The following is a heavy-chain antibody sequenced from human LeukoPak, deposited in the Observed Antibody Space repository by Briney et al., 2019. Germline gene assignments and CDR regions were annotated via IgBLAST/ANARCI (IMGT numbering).Heavy chain of an antibody. CDR1: GYTFNSHY. CDR2: VNPSGGST. CDR3: ARAPNYYDSNGYYSYYMDA. D-gene: IGHD3-22*01. V-gene: IGHV1-46*02. J-gene: IGHJ6*03. Sequence: ASVKVSCKAAGYTFNSHYIHWVRQAPGQGLEWMGIVNPSGGSTRFSQKFQGRVSMATDVSTGSVYMELSSLRSEDTALYYCARAPNYYDSNGYYSYYMDAWGKGTTVTLS.